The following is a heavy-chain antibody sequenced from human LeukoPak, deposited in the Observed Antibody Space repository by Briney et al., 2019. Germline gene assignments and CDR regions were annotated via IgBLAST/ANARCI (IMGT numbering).Heavy chain of an antibody. Sequence: VASVKVSCKASGYTFTSYYMHWVRQAPGQGLEWMRIINPSGGSTSYAQKFTGRVTMTRDMATRTAYMELSSWRSEDTAVYYCARGGAYYFDYWGQGTLGTVSS. CDR3: ARGGAYYFDY. CDR1: GYTFTSYY. D-gene: IGHD1-26*01. J-gene: IGHJ4*02. CDR2: INPSGGST. V-gene: IGHV1-46*01.